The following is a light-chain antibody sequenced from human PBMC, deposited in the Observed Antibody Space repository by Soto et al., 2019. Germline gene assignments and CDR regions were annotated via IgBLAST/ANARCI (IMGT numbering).Light chain of an antibody. J-gene: IGKJ3*01. CDR2: AAS. V-gene: IGKV1-39*01. CDR3: QQGHSMPFT. CDR1: QNITNS. Sequence: DIQMTQSPSSLSASVGDRVTITCRASQNITNSLNWYQHKPGKAPTLVVYAASSLQSGVPSRFSGSGSGTDFTLTISSLQPVDFATYFCQQGHSMPFTFGPGTKVDIK.